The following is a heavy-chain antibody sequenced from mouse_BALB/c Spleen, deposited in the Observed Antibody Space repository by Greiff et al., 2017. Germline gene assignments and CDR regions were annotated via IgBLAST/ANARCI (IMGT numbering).Heavy chain of an antibody. Sequence: VQLQQSGAELVRPGVSVKISCKGSGYTFTDYAMHWVKQSHAKSLEWIGVISTYYGDASYNQKFKGKATMTVDKSSSTAYMELARLTSEDSAIYYCARSDYYGRYYAMDYWGQGTSVTVSS. CDR1: GYTFTDYA. CDR2: ISTYYGDA. V-gene: IGHV1S137*01. J-gene: IGHJ4*01. D-gene: IGHD1-2*01. CDR3: ARSDYYGRYYAMDY.